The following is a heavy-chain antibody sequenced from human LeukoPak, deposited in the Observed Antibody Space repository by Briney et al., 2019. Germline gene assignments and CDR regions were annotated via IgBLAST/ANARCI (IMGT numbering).Heavy chain of an antibody. V-gene: IGHV3-21*06. CDR2: ISSGSSYI. J-gene: IGHJ6*03. D-gene: IGHD2/OR15-2a*01. CDR3: ARFYATRYYYYMDV. CDR1: GFTFSTYN. Sequence: PGGSLRLSCAASGFTFSTYNMNWVRQAPGKGLEWISSISSGSSYIYYADSVKGRFTISRDNAKNSLYLQMNSLRAEDTAVFYCARFYATRYYYYMDVWGKGTTVTVSS.